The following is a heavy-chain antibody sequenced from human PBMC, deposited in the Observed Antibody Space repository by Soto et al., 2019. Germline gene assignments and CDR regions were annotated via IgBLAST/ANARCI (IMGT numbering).Heavy chain of an antibody. CDR3: ARVGIGETVFRGCCDY. Sequence: QKYLVESGGGVVQPGGSLRLSCVASGSIFSGYGMHWVRQAPGKGLEWVAVIWYDGSNKYYAVSVKGRFTISRDNSKNMLYLQMDSLRAEDTAVYYFARVGIGETVFRGCCDYWGKGSRVTVCS. CDR2: IWYDGSNK. CDR1: GSIFSGYG. D-gene: IGHD2-21*01. J-gene: IGHJ4*02. V-gene: IGHV3-33*01.